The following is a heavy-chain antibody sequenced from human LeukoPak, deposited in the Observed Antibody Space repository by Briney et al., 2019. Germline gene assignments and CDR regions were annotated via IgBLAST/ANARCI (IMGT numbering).Heavy chain of an antibody. CDR2: ISSSSSYI. CDR1: GFTFSSYS. Sequence: GGSLRLSCAASGFTFSSYSMNWVRQAPGKGLEWVSSISSSSSYIYYADSVKGRFTISRDNAKNSLYLQMNSLKPEDTAMYYCAKSDYAEGGIEYWGQGTLVTVSS. V-gene: IGHV3-21*01. D-gene: IGHD4-17*01. J-gene: IGHJ4*02. CDR3: AKSDYAEGGIEY.